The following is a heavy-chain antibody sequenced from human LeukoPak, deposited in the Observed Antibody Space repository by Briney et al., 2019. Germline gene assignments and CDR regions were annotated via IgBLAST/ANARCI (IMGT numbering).Heavy chain of an antibody. CDR3: ARAKWSTGTTVGLLDY. CDR1: GFTFSSYS. D-gene: IGHD1-1*01. J-gene: IGHJ4*02. V-gene: IGHV3-21*01. CDR2: ISSSSSYI. Sequence: GGSLRLSCAASGFTFSSYSMNWVRQAPGKGLEWVSSISSSSSYIYYADSVKGRFTISRDNAKNSLYLQMNSLRAEDTAVYYCARAKWSTGTTVGLLDYWGQGTLVTVSS.